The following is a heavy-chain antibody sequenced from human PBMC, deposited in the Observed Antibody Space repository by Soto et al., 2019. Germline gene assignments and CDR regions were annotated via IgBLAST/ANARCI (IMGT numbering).Heavy chain of an antibody. Sequence: GESLKISCKGSVYNFPNHWIGWVRQMPGKGLEWMAIIYPGDSETRYSPSFQGQVTISVDKSISTAYLQWSSLRAPDSAMYYCARPAYSYAYLSYTDYWGLGTLVTVSS. J-gene: IGHJ4*02. CDR3: ARPAYSYAYLSYTDY. V-gene: IGHV5-51*01. D-gene: IGHD3-16*01. CDR2: IYPGDSET. CDR1: VYNFPNHW.